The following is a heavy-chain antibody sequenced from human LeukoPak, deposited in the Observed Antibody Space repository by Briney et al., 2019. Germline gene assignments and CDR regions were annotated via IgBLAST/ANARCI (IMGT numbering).Heavy chain of an antibody. D-gene: IGHD3-22*01. V-gene: IGHV4-59*01. CDR3: AKLQDFYDNSGYSYFDN. CDR2: IYYSGST. J-gene: IGHJ4*02. Sequence: SETLSLTCTVSGGSISSYYWSWIRQPPGKGLGWIGYIYYSGSTNYNPSLKSRVTISVDTSKNQFSLKLSSVTAADTAVYYCAKLQDFYDNSGYSYFDNWGQGTLVTVSS. CDR1: GGSISSYY.